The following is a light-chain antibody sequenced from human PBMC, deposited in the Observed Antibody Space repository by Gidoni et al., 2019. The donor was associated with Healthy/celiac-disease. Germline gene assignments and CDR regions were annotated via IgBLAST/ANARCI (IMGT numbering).Light chain of an antibody. CDR3: QQYGSSPPT. V-gene: IGKV3-20*01. CDR2: GAS. J-gene: IGKJ1*01. CDR1: QSVSSSY. Sequence: ELVLTQSPGTLSLSPGERATLSCRASQSVSSSYFACYQQKPGQAPRLLIYGASSRATGIPDRFSGSGSGTDSTLTISRLEPEDFAVYYCQQYGSSPPTFXXXTKVEIK.